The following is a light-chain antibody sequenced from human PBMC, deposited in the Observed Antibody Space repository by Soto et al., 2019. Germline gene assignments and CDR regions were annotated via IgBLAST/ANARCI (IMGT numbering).Light chain of an antibody. CDR1: QNVTSRY. CDR3: HHYGTSHT. CDR2: GAF. Sequence: EIVLTQYQGTLSLSPGERATLSCRASQNVTSRYLAWYQQKPGQAPRLLIFGAFSRATGIPDRFSGSGSGTDFTLTISRLEPEDFAVYYCHHYGTSHTFGQGTKLE. J-gene: IGKJ2*01. V-gene: IGKV3-20*01.